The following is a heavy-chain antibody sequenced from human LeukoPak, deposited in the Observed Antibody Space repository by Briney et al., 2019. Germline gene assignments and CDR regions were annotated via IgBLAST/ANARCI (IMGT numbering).Heavy chain of an antibody. CDR2: IYYSGST. Sequence: SETRSLTCTLSGASLGSKCWSWIRQPPGKGLEWIGYIYYSGSTNYNPSLKSRVTISVDTSKSQFSLKLSSVTAADTAVFYCARRTGRGLSCYLDYWGQGTLVTVSS. CDR3: ARRTGRGLSCYLDY. CDR1: GASLGSKC. J-gene: IGHJ4*02. D-gene: IGHD2-8*02. V-gene: IGHV4-59*08.